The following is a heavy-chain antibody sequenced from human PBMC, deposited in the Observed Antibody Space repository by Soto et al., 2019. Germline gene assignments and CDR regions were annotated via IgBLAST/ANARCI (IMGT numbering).Heavy chain of an antibody. J-gene: IGHJ6*02. Sequence: GASVKVSCKASGYIFTTYTISWVRQAPGQGLEWMGWISGNNGNTNYAQKLQGRVTMTTDTSASTAYMEVRSLRSGDTAIYFCARQKGINNYYGMDVWGQGTTVTVSS. CDR2: ISGNNGNT. V-gene: IGHV1-18*04. D-gene: IGHD3-10*01. CDR1: GYIFTTYT. CDR3: ARQKGINNYYGMDV.